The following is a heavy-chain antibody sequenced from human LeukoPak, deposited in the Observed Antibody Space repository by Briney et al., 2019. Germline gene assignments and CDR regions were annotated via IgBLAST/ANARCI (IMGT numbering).Heavy chain of an antibody. CDR1: GYTLTELS. CDR2: FDPEDGET. V-gene: IGHV1-24*01. Sequence: ASVKVSCKVSGYTLTELSMHWVRQAPGKGLEWMGGFDPEDGETIYAQKFQGRVTMTEDTSTDTAYMELSSLRSEDTAVYYCAAVYSVSYYGAFDIWGQGTMVTVSS. J-gene: IGHJ3*02. CDR3: AAVYSVSYYGAFDI. D-gene: IGHD1-26*01.